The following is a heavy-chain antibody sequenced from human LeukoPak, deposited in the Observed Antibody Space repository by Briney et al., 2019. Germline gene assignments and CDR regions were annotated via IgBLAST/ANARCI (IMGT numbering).Heavy chain of an antibody. Sequence: PSETLSLTCTVSGGSISSSSYYWGWIRQPPGKGLEWIGSIYYSGSTYYNPSLERRVTISLDTSRIQFSLIMTSVTAADTAVYYCARGGTYNDILSFDPWGQGTLVTVSS. V-gene: IGHV4-39*07. CDR3: ARGGTYNDILSFDP. D-gene: IGHD3-9*01. CDR2: IYYSGST. J-gene: IGHJ5*02. CDR1: GGSISSSSYY.